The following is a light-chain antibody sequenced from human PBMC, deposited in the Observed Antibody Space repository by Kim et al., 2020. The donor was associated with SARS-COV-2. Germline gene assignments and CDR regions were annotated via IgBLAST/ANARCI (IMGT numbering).Light chain of an antibody. V-gene: IGKV2-24*01. CDR3: MQATQFPRT. CDR1: QSLVHSDGRTY. J-gene: IGKJ2*02. CDR2: GIS. Sequence: QPASISCRSSQSLVHSDGRTYLSWLQQRPGQPSRLLIHGISNRFSGVPDRFSGSGAGTDFTLKISRVEAEDVGVYYCMQATQFPRTFGQGTKLEI.